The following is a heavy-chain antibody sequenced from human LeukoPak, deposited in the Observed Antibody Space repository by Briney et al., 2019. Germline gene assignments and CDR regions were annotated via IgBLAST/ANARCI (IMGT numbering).Heavy chain of an antibody. D-gene: IGHD5-12*01. CDR2: IIPILGVA. CDR3: ATDVAPDLGYYGMDV. Sequence: SVKVSCKASGGTFSSYAISWVRQAPGQGLEWMGRIIPILGVAKYAQNFQGRVTITADKSTSTTYMSPSSLRSEDTAVYYCATDVAPDLGYYGMDVWGQGTTVTVSS. J-gene: IGHJ6*02. V-gene: IGHV1-69*04. CDR1: GGTFSSYA.